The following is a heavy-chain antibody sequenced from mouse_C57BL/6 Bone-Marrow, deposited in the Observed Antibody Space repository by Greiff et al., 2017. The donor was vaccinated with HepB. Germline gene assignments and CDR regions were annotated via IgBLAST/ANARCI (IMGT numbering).Heavy chain of an antibody. CDR1: GYTFTSYW. CDR3: ARTDDGYSYYFDY. J-gene: IGHJ2*01. CDR2: IYPGSGST. Sequence: LQQPGAELVKPGASVKMSCKASGYTFTSYWITWVKQRPGQGLEWIGDIYPGSGSTNYNEKFKSKATLTVDTSSSTAYMQLSSLTSEDSAVYYCARTDDGYSYYFDYWGQGTTLTVSS. D-gene: IGHD2-3*01. V-gene: IGHV1-55*01.